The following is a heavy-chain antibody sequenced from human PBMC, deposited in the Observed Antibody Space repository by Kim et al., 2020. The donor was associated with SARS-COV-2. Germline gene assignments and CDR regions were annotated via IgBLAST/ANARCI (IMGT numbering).Heavy chain of an antibody. V-gene: IGHV3-21*01. CDR2: ISSSSSYI. J-gene: IGHJ3*02. CDR1: GFTFSSYS. D-gene: IGHD6-13*01. CDR3: YLSSSPYDAFDI. Sequence: GGSLRLSCAASGFTFSSYSMNWVRQAPGKGLEWVSSISSSSSYIYYADSVKGRFTISRDNAKNSLYLQMNSLRAEDTAVYYCYLSSSPYDAFDIWGQGTMVTVSS.